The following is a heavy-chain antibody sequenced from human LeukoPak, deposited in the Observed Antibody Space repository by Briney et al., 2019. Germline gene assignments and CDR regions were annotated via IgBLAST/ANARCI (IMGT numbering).Heavy chain of an antibody. V-gene: IGHV3-48*01. Sequence: GGSLRLSCAASGFTFSNYHMNWVRQAPGKGLEWVSYISSSTSSMYYADSVKGRFTISRDNGKNSLFLQMNSLRPEDTAVYYCAKSPFDIWGQGTVVTVSS. CDR1: GFTFSNYH. CDR3: AKSPFDI. CDR2: ISSSTSSM. J-gene: IGHJ3*02.